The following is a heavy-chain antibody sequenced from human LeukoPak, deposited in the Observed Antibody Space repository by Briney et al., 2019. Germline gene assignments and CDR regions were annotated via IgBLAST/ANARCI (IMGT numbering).Heavy chain of an antibody. V-gene: IGHV3-11*01. J-gene: IGHJ3*02. CDR2: ISSSGSTI. CDR1: GFTFSDYY. D-gene: IGHD3-22*01. Sequence: PGGSLRLSCAASGFTFSDYYMSWIRQAPGKGLEWVSYISSSGSTIYYADSVKGRFTISRDNATNSLYLQMNSLRAEDTAVYYCARGTTYSYDNNAFDIWGQGTMVTVSS. CDR3: ARGTTYSYDNNAFDI.